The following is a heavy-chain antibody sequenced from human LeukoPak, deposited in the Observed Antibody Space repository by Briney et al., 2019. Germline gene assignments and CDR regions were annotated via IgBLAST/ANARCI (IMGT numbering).Heavy chain of an antibody. CDR3: ARDFFAFGGVIALLDY. CDR2: ISISSSYI. CDR1: GFTFSRYS. J-gene: IGHJ4*02. Sequence: GGSLRLSCAASGFTFSRYSMNWVRQAPGKGLEWVSSISISSSYIYYADSVKGRFTMSRDNAKNSLYLQMNSLRAEDTAVYYCARDFFAFGGVIALLDYWGQGTLVTVSS. D-gene: IGHD3-16*02. V-gene: IGHV3-21*01.